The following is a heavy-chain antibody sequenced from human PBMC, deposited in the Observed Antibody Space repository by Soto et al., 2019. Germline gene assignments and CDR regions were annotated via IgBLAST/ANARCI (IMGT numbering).Heavy chain of an antibody. D-gene: IGHD5-18*01. J-gene: IGHJ6*03. Sequence: PSETLSLTCTVSGGTIRTSEYHWSWLRPHPGKDLEGIGYIYYSGSTYYNPSLKSRVTISVDTSKNQSSLKLSSVTATDTAVYYCARHGYPYRYYMDVWGKGSSVPVSS. CDR2: IYYSGST. CDR3: ARHGYPYRYYMDV. V-gene: IGHV4-30-4*08. CDR1: GGTIRTSEYH.